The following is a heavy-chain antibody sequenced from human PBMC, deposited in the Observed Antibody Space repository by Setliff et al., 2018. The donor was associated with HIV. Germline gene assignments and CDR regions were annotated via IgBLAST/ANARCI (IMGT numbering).Heavy chain of an antibody. CDR1: GFTFSNYE. Sequence: GGSLRLSCAASGFTFSNYEMSWVRQAPGRGPEWVSYITGSGDTIYYADSVKGRFTMSRDNAKDSVYLQMNTLRVEDTAVYYCAREATPRHSSGWVYFDYWGQGMMVTVSS. CDR2: ITGSGDTI. V-gene: IGHV3-48*03. D-gene: IGHD6-19*01. J-gene: IGHJ4*02. CDR3: AREATPRHSSGWVYFDY.